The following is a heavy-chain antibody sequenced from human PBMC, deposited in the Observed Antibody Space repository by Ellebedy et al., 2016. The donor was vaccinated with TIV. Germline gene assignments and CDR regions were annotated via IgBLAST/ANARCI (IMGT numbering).Heavy chain of an antibody. CDR2: ISAYNGNT. CDR3: ARVGGFQGVVVPAAQRLYQTRNYYYYGMDV. CDR1: GHTFTSYG. V-gene: IGHV1-18*01. J-gene: IGHJ6*02. Sequence: ASVKVSCKASGHTFTSYGISWVRQAPGQGLEWMGWISAYNGNTNYAQKLQGRVTMTTDTSTSTAYMELRSLRSDDTAVYYCARVGGFQGVVVPAAQRLYQTRNYYYYGMDVWGQGTTVTVSS. D-gene: IGHD2-2*01.